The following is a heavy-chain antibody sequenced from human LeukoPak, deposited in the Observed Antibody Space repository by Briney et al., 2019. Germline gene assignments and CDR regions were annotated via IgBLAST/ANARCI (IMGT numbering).Heavy chain of an antibody. V-gene: IGHV3-23*01. D-gene: IGHD4-17*01. Sequence: GGSLRLSCAASGFTFSSYGMSWARQAPGKGLEWVSAISGSGGSTYYADSVKGRFTISRDNSKNTLYLQMNSLRAEDTAVYYCAKDPGPTVTTTLDYWGQGTLVTVSS. CDR1: GFTFSSYG. CDR3: AKDPGPTVTTTLDY. CDR2: ISGSGGST. J-gene: IGHJ4*02.